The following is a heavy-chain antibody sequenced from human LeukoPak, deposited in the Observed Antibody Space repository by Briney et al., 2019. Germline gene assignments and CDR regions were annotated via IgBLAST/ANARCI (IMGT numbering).Heavy chain of an antibody. Sequence: PGGSLRLSCAASGFTFDNYAMTWVRQAPGKGLEWVSGITADSAGRYYADSVKGRFTISRDNSMNTLFLELDSLRAEDTAIYCCAKEEYLLLCPDYWGQGTLVTV. CDR1: GFTFDNYA. J-gene: IGHJ4*02. CDR3: AKEEYLLLCPDY. CDR2: ITADSAGR. V-gene: IGHV3-23*01. D-gene: IGHD2-2*01.